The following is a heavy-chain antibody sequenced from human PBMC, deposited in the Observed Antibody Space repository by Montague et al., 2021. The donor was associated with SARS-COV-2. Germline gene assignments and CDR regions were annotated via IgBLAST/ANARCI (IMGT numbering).Heavy chain of an antibody. CDR2: IYWDDDK. CDR3: AHRRGLLLSDAFGI. J-gene: IGHJ3*02. Sequence: PVLAKPTQTLTLTCTFSGFSLSTSGIGVGWIRQPPGKALEWLALIYWDDDKRYSPSLKSRLTITKDTSKNQVVLTMTNMDPVDTATYYCAHRRGLLLSDAFGIWGQGTMVTVSS. CDR1: GFSLSTSGIG. D-gene: IGHD1-26*01. V-gene: IGHV2-5*02.